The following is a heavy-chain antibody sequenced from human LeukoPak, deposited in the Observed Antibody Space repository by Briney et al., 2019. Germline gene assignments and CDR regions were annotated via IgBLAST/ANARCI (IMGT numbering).Heavy chain of an antibody. V-gene: IGHV1-2*02. J-gene: IGHJ5*02. CDR3: ARARQWLGGWFDP. CDR2: IDPNSGGT. D-gene: IGHD6-19*01. CDR1: GYTFTGYY. Sequence: ASVKVSCKASGYTFTGYYMHWVRQAPGQGLEWMGWIDPNSGGTNYAQKFQGRVTMTRDTSISTAYMELSRLRSDDTAVYYCARARQWLGGWFDPWGQGTLVTVSS.